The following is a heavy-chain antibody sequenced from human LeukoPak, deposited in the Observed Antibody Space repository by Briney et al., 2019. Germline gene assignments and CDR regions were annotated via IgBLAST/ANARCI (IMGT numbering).Heavy chain of an antibody. V-gene: IGHV4-4*07. D-gene: IGHD3-9*01. J-gene: IGHJ4*02. Sequence: SETLSLTCTVSGGSISSYYWSWIRQPAGKGLEWIGRIYTSGSTNYNPSLKSRVTTSVDTSKNQFSLKLSSVTAADTAVYYCARDRTAELRYFDWLSESYFDYWGQGTLVTVSS. CDR1: GGSISSYY. CDR2: IYTSGST. CDR3: ARDRTAELRYFDWLSESYFDY.